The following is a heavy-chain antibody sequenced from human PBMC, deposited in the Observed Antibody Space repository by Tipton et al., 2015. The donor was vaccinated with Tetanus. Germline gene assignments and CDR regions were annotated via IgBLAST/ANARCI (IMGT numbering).Heavy chain of an antibody. Sequence: SLRLSCAASGFTFSTNAMHWVRQAPGKGLEWVAAIWNDGSYKYYADSVKGRFTVSRDNSKITLYLEMNSLRAEDTAVYYCARVGISQNAYSYVYHGLDVWGQGTTVTVSS. J-gene: IGHJ6*02. D-gene: IGHD5-18*01. V-gene: IGHV3-33*01. CDR1: GFTFSTNA. CDR3: ARVGISQNAYSYVYHGLDV. CDR2: IWNDGSYK.